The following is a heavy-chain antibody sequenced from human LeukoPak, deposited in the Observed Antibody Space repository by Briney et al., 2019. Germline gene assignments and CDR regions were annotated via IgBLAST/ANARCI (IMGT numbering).Heavy chain of an antibody. Sequence: PGGSLRLSCAASGFTFDDYAMHWVRQAPGKGLEWVSGISWNSGSIGYADSVKGRFTISRDNAKNSLYLQMNSLRAEDTALYYCAKGGGWFGESLSTEPHLYYMDVWGKGTTVTISS. CDR3: AKGGGWFGESLSTEPHLYYMDV. J-gene: IGHJ6*03. D-gene: IGHD3-10*01. CDR1: GFTFDDYA. CDR2: ISWNSGSI. V-gene: IGHV3-9*01.